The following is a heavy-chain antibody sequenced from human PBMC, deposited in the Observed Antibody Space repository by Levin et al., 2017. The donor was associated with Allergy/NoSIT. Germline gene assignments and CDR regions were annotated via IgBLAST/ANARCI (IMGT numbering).Heavy chain of an antibody. CDR2: IYYSGST. CDR3: ARSGPYSSGWLPVGY. CDR1: GGSISSSSYY. Sequence: SETLSLTCTVSGGSISSSSYYWGWIRQPPGKGLEWIGSIYYSGSTYYNPSLKSRVTISVDTSKNQFSLKLSSVTAADTAVYYCARSGPYSSGWLPVGYWGQGTLVTVSS. V-gene: IGHV4-39*01. D-gene: IGHD6-19*01. J-gene: IGHJ4*02.